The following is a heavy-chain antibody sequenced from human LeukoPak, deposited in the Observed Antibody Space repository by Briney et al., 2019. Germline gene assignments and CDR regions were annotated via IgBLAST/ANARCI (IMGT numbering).Heavy chain of an antibody. Sequence: GGSLRLSCAASAFTFGSYAMIWVRQAPGKGLEWVSAIGASSGTTYYTDSVKGRFTISKDYSKNTLYLQMNSLRADDTAVYYCARHLGGNSKGFDYWGQGTLVTVSS. CDR2: IGASSGTT. CDR1: AFTFGSYA. CDR3: ARHLGGNSKGFDY. D-gene: IGHD4-23*01. J-gene: IGHJ4*02. V-gene: IGHV3-23*01.